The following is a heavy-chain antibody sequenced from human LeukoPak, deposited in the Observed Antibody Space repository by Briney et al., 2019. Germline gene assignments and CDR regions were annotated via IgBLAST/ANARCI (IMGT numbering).Heavy chain of an antibody. V-gene: IGHV3-30*02. J-gene: IGHJ5*02. D-gene: IGHD6-19*01. Sequence: PGGSLRLSCAASGFTFSSYGMHWVRQAPGKGLEWVAFIRYDGSNKYYADSVKSRFTISRDNSKNTLYLQMNSLRAEDTAVYYCAKDFPKQWLFLINWFDPWGQGTLVTVSS. CDR2: IRYDGSNK. CDR1: GFTFSSYG. CDR3: AKDFPKQWLFLINWFDP.